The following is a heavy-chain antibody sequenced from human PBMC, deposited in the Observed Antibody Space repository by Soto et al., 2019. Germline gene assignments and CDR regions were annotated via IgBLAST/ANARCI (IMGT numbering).Heavy chain of an antibody. J-gene: IGHJ5*02. CDR1: VYPFATYG. D-gene: IGHD6-13*01. V-gene: IGHV1-3*01. CDR3: VRRHVSATGIDWFDP. Sequence: SVGVSCKASVYPFATYGIHLVRQAPGQRLEWMGXIXAXXXDXKXSXKXXXXVTITRDTSASTAYMELSRLRSEDTAVYYCVRRHVSATGIDWFDPWGQGTLVTVSS. CDR2: IXAXXXDX.